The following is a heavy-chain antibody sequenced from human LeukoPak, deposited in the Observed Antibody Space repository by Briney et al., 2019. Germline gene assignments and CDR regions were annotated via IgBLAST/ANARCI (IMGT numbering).Heavy chain of an antibody. Sequence: ASVKVSCKASGYTFTSYGISWVRQAPGQGLEWMGWISAYNGNTNYAQKLQGRVTMTTDTSTSTAYMELRSLRSDDTAVYYCARDPDKSYYDILTGYYRSHYYYYGMDVWGQGTTVTVSS. CDR3: ARDPDKSYYDILTGYYRSHYYYYGMDV. D-gene: IGHD3-9*01. CDR2: ISAYNGNT. V-gene: IGHV1-18*01. J-gene: IGHJ6*02. CDR1: GYTFTSYG.